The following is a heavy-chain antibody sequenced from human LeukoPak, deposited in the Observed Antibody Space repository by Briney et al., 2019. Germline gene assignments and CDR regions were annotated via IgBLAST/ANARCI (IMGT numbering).Heavy chain of an antibody. CDR3: AKVPSSDSPEYFDY. J-gene: IGHJ4*02. CDR2: IRYDGSNK. Sequence: PGGSLRLSCAASGFTFSSYGMHWVRQAPGKGLEWVAFIRYDGSNKYYADSVKGRFTISRDNSKNTLYLQMNSLRAEDTAVYYCAKVPSSDSPEYFDYWGQGTLVTVSS. V-gene: IGHV3-30*02. CDR1: GFTFSSYG. D-gene: IGHD6-19*01.